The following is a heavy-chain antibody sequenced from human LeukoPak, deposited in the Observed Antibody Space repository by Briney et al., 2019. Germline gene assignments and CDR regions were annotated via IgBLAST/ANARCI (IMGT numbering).Heavy chain of an antibody. CDR1: GGSFSGYY. Sequence: SETLSLTCAVYGGSFSGYYWSWIRQPPGKGLEWIGEINHSGSTNYNPSLKSRVTISVDTSKNQFSLKLSSVTAADTAVYYCAVALRSYYGSGSSDYWGQGTLVTVSS. J-gene: IGHJ4*02. D-gene: IGHD3-10*01. CDR3: AVALRSYYGSGSSDY. V-gene: IGHV4-34*01. CDR2: INHSGST.